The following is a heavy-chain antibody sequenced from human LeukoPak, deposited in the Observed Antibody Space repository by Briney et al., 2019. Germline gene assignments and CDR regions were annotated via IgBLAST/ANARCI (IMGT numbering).Heavy chain of an antibody. CDR2: ISAYNGNT. Sequence: GASVKVSCKASGYTFTSYGISWVRQAPGQGLEWMGWISAYNGNTNYAQKLQGRVTMTTDTSTSTAYMELRSLRSDDTAVYYCARDRSTVTNYYHYGMDVWGQGTTVTVSS. J-gene: IGHJ6*02. V-gene: IGHV1-18*01. CDR3: ARDRSTVTNYYHYGMDV. D-gene: IGHD4-11*01. CDR1: GYTFTSYG.